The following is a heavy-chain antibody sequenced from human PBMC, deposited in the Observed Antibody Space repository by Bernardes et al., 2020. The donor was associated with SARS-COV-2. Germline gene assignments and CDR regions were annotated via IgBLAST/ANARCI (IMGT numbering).Heavy chain of an antibody. CDR2: ISSSSSYI. Sequence: GGSLRLSCAASGFTFSSYSMNWVRQAPGKGLEWVSSISSSSSYIYYADSVKGRFTISRDNAKNSLYLQMNSLRAEDTAVYYCARDRDHFFDYWGQGTLLTVSS. CDR1: GFTFSSYS. CDR3: ARDRDHFFDY. V-gene: IGHV3-21*01. J-gene: IGHJ4*02.